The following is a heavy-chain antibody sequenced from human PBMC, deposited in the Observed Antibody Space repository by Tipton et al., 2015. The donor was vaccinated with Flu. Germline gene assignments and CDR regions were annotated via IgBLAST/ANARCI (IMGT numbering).Heavy chain of an antibody. CDR2: IYYSGST. Sequence: TLSLTCVVSGGSISSGGYCWSWIRQPPGKGLEWIGYIYYSGSTNYNPSLKSRVTISVDTSKNQFSLKLSSVTAADTAVYYCARAVGGWPHTSAAFDIWGQGTMVTVSS. CDR1: GGSISSGGYC. CDR3: ARAVGGWPHTSAAFDI. V-gene: IGHV4-61*08. D-gene: IGHD5-24*01. J-gene: IGHJ3*02.